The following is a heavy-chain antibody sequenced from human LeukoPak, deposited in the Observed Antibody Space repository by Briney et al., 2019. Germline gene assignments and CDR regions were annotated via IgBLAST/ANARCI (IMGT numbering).Heavy chain of an antibody. J-gene: IGHJ4*02. CDR3: TGGVESGNYLHY. Sequence: GGSLRLSSAASGFTFSNAKMSWVRQAPGKGLEWVGRIKSKTDGGTTDYAAPVKGRFTISRDDSKNTLYLQMITLETEDTAVYYCTGGVESGNYLHYWGQGTLVTVSS. D-gene: IGHD3-3*01. CDR2: IKSKTDGGTT. V-gene: IGHV3-15*01. CDR1: GFTFSNAK.